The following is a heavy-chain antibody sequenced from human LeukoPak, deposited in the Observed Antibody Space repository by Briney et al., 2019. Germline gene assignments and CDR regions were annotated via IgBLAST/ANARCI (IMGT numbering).Heavy chain of an antibody. CDR2: IYTSGST. Sequence: PSETLSLTCTVPGASISSYYWSWVRQPAGKGLEWIGRIYTSGSTNYNPSLKSRVTMSEDTSKNQFSLKLSSVTAADTAVYYCASDNYDPGAFDIWGQGTMVTVSS. CDR1: GASISSYY. CDR3: ASDNYDPGAFDI. D-gene: IGHD3-22*01. V-gene: IGHV4-4*07. J-gene: IGHJ3*02.